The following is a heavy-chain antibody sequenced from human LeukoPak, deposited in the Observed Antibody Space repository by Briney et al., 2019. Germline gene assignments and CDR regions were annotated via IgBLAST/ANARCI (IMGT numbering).Heavy chain of an antibody. Sequence: SETLSLTCTVSGGSISSSNYYWGWIRQPPGKGLEWFGSINYSGSTYYNSSLKSRVTISVDTSKNQFSLKLSSVTAADTAVYYCARLVPIPRREDSLRFDYWGQGTLVTVSS. CDR1: GGSISSSNYY. CDR2: INYSGST. J-gene: IGHJ4*02. D-gene: IGHD2-21*01. V-gene: IGHV4-39*01. CDR3: ARLVPIPRREDSLRFDY.